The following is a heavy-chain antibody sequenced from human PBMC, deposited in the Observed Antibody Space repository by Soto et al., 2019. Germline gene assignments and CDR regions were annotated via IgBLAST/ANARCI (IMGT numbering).Heavy chain of an antibody. CDR3: ARRDSNHDYYYYGMDV. V-gene: IGHV5-10-1*01. CDR1: GYSFTSYW. Sequence: PGESLKISCKGSGYSFTSYWISWVRQMPGKGLEWMGRIDPSDSYTNYSPSFQGHVTISADKSTSTAYLQWSSLKASDTAMYYCARRDSNHDYYYYGMDVWGQGTTVTVSS. CDR2: IDPSDSYT. J-gene: IGHJ6*02. D-gene: IGHD4-4*01.